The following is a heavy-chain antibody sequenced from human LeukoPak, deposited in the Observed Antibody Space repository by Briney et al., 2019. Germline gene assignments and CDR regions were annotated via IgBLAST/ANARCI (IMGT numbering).Heavy chain of an antibody. V-gene: IGHV4-61*05. CDR3: ARVIPSAGSYYYYMDV. Sequence: PSETLSLTCTVSGGSISSSSYYWGWIRQPPGKGLEWIGYIYYSGSTNYNPSLKSRVTISVDTSKNQFSLKLSSATAADTAVYYCARVIPSAGSYYYYMDVWGKGTTVTISS. D-gene: IGHD6-19*01. J-gene: IGHJ6*03. CDR1: GGSISSSSYY. CDR2: IYYSGST.